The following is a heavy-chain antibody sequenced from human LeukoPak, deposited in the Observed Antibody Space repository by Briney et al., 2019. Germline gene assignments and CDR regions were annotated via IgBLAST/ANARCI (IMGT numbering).Heavy chain of an antibody. CDR2: ISWNGGST. J-gene: IGHJ5*02. CDR1: GFTFDDYG. Sequence: GGSLRLSCSASGFTFDDYGMSWVRQVPGKGLEWVAVISWNGGSTGYADSVKGRFTISRDNAKNSLYLQINSLRAEDTALYYCARSQARGDNWFDPWGQGTLVTVSS. V-gene: IGHV3-20*04. D-gene: IGHD3-10*01. CDR3: ARSQARGDNWFDP.